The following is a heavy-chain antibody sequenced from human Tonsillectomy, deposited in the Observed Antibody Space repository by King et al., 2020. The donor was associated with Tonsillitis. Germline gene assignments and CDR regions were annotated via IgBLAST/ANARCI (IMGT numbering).Heavy chain of an antibody. D-gene: IGHD3-16*02. CDR3: ARWGSLWGSYRTDPLF. Sequence: DVQLVESGGGFVQPGGSLRLPCAASGFTFTRYWMTWVRQAPGKGLEWVANIKEDGSETYYVDSVKSRFTISRDNAQNSLYLQMNSLRAEDTAVYYCARWGSLWGSYRTDPLFWGQGTLVTVSS. CDR2: IKEDGSET. V-gene: IGHV3-7*03. CDR1: GFTFTRYW. J-gene: IGHJ4*02.